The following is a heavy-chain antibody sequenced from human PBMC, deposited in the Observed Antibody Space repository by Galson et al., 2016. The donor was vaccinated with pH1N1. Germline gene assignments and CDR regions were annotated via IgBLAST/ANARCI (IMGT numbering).Heavy chain of an antibody. J-gene: IGHJ3*01. CDR1: GASVTSGHSY. D-gene: IGHD2-15*01. V-gene: IGHV4-31*03. Sequence: TLSLTCTVSGASVTSGHSYWSWIRQHPGKGLEWIAYIYHSGSTYYNPSIESRVTISVDTSKNQFSLRLSSVSAADTAVYYCARRSFESLEALPTDAFDVWGPGTLVTVSS. CDR2: IYHSGST. CDR3: ARRSFESLEALPTDAFDV.